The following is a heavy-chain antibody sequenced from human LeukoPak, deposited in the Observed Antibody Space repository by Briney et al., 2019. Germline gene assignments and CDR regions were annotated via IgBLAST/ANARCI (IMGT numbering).Heavy chain of an antibody. D-gene: IGHD5-12*01. CDR1: GFTFDVYA. CDR2: ISWNGGNT. CDR3: AKEGSGGYGDYYYYMDV. V-gene: IGHV3-9*01. J-gene: IGHJ6*03. Sequence: GGSLRLSCAASGFTFDVYAMHWVRHAPGKGLEWVSSISWNGGNTGYADSVKGRFTISRDNAKNTLYLQMNSLRPEDTAFYYCAKEGSGGYGDYYYYMDVWGKGTTVTVSS.